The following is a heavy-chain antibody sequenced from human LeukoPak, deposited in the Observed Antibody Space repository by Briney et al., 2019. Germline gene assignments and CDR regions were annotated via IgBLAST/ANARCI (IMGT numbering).Heavy chain of an antibody. Sequence: GGSLRLSCAASGFTFSSYSMNWVRQAPGKGLEWVSSISSSSSYIYHADSVKGRFTISRDNAKNSLYLQMNSLRAEDTAVYYCARGDFWSGPRDYMDVWGKGTTVTVSS. D-gene: IGHD3-3*01. CDR2: ISSSSSYI. CDR1: GFTFSSYS. J-gene: IGHJ6*03. V-gene: IGHV3-21*01. CDR3: ARGDFWSGPRDYMDV.